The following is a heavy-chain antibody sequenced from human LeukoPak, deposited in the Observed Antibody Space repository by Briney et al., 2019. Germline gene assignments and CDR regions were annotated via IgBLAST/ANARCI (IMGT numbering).Heavy chain of an antibody. CDR1: GGSISSYY. CDR2: IYYSGST. D-gene: IGHD2-15*01. J-gene: IGHJ4*02. CDR3: ARLCSGGSCYNPLFDY. Sequence: ASETLSLTCTVSGGSISSYYWSWIRQPPGKGLEWIGYIYYSGSTNYNPSLKSRVTTSVDTSKNQFSLKLSSVTAADTAVYYCARLCSGGSCYNPLFDYWGQGTLVTVSS. V-gene: IGHV4-59*01.